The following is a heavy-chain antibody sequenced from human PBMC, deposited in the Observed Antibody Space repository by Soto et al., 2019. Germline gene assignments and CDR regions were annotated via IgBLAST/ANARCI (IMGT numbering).Heavy chain of an antibody. V-gene: IGHV3-21*01. CDR2: ISSSSSYI. J-gene: IGHJ4*02. D-gene: IGHD4-17*01. CDR1: GFTFSSYN. Sequence: EVQLVESGGGLVKPGGSLRLSCAASGFTFSSYNMNWVRQAPGKGLEWVSSISSSSSYIYYADSVKARFTISRDNAKNSLYMQINSLRAEHTSVYYCARDRSTTTFTPYYFDYWGQGTLVTVSA. CDR3: ARDRSTTTFTPYYFDY.